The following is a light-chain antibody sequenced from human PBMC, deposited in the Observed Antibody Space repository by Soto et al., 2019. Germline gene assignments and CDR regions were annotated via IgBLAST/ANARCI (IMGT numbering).Light chain of an antibody. J-gene: IGKJ1*01. Sequence: ENVLTQSPGTLSLSPGERATLSCRAIQSVSSSYLAWYQQKPGQPPSLLIVDASNRATGIPDRFSGSGSGTDFTLTISSLEPEDFAVYYCQQYGSSPPSWTCGQGTKVEIK. CDR3: QQYGSSPPSWT. CDR2: DAS. CDR1: QSVSSSY. V-gene: IGKV3-20*01.